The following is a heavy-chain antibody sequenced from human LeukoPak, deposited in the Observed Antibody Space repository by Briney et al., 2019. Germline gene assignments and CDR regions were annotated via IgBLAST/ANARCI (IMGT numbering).Heavy chain of an antibody. V-gene: IGHV1-18*01. CDR2: ISTYNGNT. Sequence: GASVKVSCKASGYSFSYYGINWVRQAPGQGLEWMGWISTYNGNTNYAQMFQGRVTMTTDTSTSTAYMELRSLRSDDTAVYYCARERGGDSGSYHPTDYWGQGTLVTVSS. CDR1: GYSFSYYG. D-gene: IGHD1-26*01. J-gene: IGHJ4*02. CDR3: ARERGGDSGSYHPTDY.